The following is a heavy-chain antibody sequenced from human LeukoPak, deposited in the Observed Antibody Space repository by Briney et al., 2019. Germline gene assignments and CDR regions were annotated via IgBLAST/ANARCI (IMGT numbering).Heavy chain of an antibody. D-gene: IGHD6-19*01. CDR1: GYTFTNYY. CDR2: INPRDVST. Sequence: ASVKVSCKASGYTFTNYYIHWVREAPGQGLEWMGIINPRDVSTSYAQKFQGRVTVTRDTSTSTVYMELSSLRSEDTAVYYCAREEQWHKEAFDIWGQGTMVTVSS. J-gene: IGHJ3*02. V-gene: IGHV1-46*01. CDR3: AREEQWHKEAFDI.